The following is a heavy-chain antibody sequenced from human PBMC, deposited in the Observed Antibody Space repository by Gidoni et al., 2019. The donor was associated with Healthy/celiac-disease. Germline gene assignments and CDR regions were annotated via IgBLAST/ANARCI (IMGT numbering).Heavy chain of an antibody. CDR3: ARGTSSGWYLDDYCDY. D-gene: IGHD6-19*01. CDR1: GFTFSSYW. Sequence: EVQLVESGGGLVQPGGSLRLSCAASGFTFSSYWMSWVRQAPGKGLEWVANIKQDGREKYYVDSVKGRFTISRDNAKNSLYLQMNSLRAEDTAVYYCARGTSSGWYLDDYCDYWGQGTLVTVSS. CDR2: IKQDGREK. V-gene: IGHV3-7*04. J-gene: IGHJ4*02.